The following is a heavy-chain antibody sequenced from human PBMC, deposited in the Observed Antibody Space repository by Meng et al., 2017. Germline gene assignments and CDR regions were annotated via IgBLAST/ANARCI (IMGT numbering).Heavy chain of an antibody. CDR3: ARDATYDSSGYYFDY. Sequence: GESLKISCTASGFTFDDYAVSWFRQAPGKGLEWVAVISYDGSNKYYADSVKGRFTISRDNSKNTLYLQMNSLRAEDTAVYYCARDATYDSSGYYFDYWGQGTLVTVSS. CDR2: ISYDGSNK. J-gene: IGHJ4*02. V-gene: IGHV3-30*04. CDR1: GFTFDDYA. D-gene: IGHD3-22*01.